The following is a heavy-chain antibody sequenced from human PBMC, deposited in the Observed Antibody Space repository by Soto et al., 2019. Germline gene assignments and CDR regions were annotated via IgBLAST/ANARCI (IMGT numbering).Heavy chain of an antibody. CDR3: AKDRIVVVPAAILPNWCDP. CDR1: GFTFSSYA. CDR2: ISGSGGST. D-gene: IGHD2-2*02. V-gene: IGHV3-23*01. J-gene: IGHJ5*02. Sequence: EVQLLESGGGLVQPGGSLRLSCAASGFTFSSYAMNWVRQAPGKGLEWVSAISGSGGSTYYADSVKGRFTISRVNSENTLSLQIHSLRAEDTAVYYCAKDRIVVVPAAILPNWCDPWGQGTLVTVSS.